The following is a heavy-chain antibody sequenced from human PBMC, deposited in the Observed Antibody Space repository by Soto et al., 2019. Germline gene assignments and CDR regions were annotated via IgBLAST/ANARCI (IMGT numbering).Heavy chain of an antibody. CDR3: AKEIVGATHYYYYYYGMDV. CDR2: ISGSGGST. J-gene: IGHJ6*02. V-gene: IGHV3-23*01. CDR1: GFTFSSYA. Sequence: GGSLRLSCAASGFTFSSYAMSWVRQAPGKGLEWVSAISGSGGSTYYADSVKGRFTISRDNSKNTLYLQMNSLRAEDTAVYYCAKEIVGATHYYYYYYGMDVWGQGTTVTVS. D-gene: IGHD1-26*01.